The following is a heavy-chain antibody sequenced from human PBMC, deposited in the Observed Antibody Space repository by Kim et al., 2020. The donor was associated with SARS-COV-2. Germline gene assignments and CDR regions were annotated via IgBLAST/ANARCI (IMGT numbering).Heavy chain of an antibody. V-gene: IGHV5-51*01. J-gene: IGHJ4*01. Sequence: GESLKISCRGSGFGFNSYWIGWVRQKPGEGLEWMGIIFPGDSDARYSPSFQGQVTMSVDKSINTAYLQWSSLKASDTAIYYCGKHASSGLDSFDSWGPGTRATVS. D-gene: IGHD6-19*01. CDR3: GKHASSGLDSFDS. CDR2: IFPGDSDA. CDR1: GFGFNSYW.